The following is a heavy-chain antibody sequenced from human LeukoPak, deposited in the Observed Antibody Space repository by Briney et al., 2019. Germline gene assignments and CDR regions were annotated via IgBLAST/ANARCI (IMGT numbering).Heavy chain of an antibody. J-gene: IGHJ4*02. CDR2: INIYSGNT. CDR3: VFGECSSTSCYPRRDH. V-gene: IGHV1-18*01. CDR1: GYRFTTYG. Sequence: GASVKVSCKASGYRFTTYGISWVRQAPGQGLEWMGWINIYSGNTDYTQNLQGRLTMATDTSTTTAYMELRSLRSDDTAVYYCVFGECSSTSCYPRRDHWGQGNLVTVSS. D-gene: IGHD2-2*01.